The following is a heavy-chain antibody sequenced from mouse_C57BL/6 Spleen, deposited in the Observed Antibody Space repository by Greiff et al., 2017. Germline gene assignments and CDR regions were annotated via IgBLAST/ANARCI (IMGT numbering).Heavy chain of an antibody. CDR1: GFNIKDDY. J-gene: IGHJ2*01. D-gene: IGHD1-1*01. CDR2: IDPENGDT. V-gene: IGHV14-4*01. Sequence: EVKLQESGAELVRPGASVKLSCPASGFNIKDDYMHWVKQRPEQGLEWIGWIDPENGDTEYASKFQGKATITADPSSNTAYLQLSSLTSEDTAVYYCTFFTTVVATRGDYWGQGTTLTVSS. CDR3: TFFTTVVATRGDY.